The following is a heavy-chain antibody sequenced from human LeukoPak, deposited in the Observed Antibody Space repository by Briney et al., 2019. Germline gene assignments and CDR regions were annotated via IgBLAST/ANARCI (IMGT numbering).Heavy chain of an antibody. V-gene: IGHV1-8*01. CDR2: MRPNNGNT. CDR3: ARGPPESTSSDS. CDR1: GYTFSSYG. Sequence: ASVKVSCKASGYTFSSYGVNWVRQAAGQGLEWIGWMRPNNGNTGYAQKFQDRVTMTRDTSINTAYMELRSLTSEDTAVYYCARGPPESTSSDSWGQGTLVTISS. J-gene: IGHJ4*02. D-gene: IGHD2-2*01.